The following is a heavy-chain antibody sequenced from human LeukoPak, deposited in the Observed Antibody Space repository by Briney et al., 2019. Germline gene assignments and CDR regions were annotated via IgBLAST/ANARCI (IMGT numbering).Heavy chain of an antibody. Sequence: GGSLRLSCAASGFTFSSYAMHWVRQAPGKGLEWVAVIWYDGSNKYYADSVKGRFTISRDNSKNTLYLQMNSLRAEDTAVYYCASLSYYDFWSGSPDYFDYWGQGTLVTVSS. CDR2: IWYDGSNK. CDR1: GFTFSSYA. J-gene: IGHJ4*02. CDR3: ASLSYYDFWSGSPDYFDY. D-gene: IGHD3-3*01. V-gene: IGHV3-33*08.